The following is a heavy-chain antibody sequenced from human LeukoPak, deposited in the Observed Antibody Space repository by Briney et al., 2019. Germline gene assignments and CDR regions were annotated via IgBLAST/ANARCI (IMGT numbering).Heavy chain of an antibody. V-gene: IGHV3-23*01. CDR1: GFTFISYA. J-gene: IGHJ4*02. Sequence: GGSLRLSCAASGFTFISYAMSWVRQAPGKGLEWVSGNSGSGGNTYHADSVKGRFTISRDNSKNTLYLQMNSLRVEGTAVYYCARAIGSGSGYFDYWGQGTLVTVS. CDR3: ARAIGSGSGYFDY. D-gene: IGHD3-10*01. CDR2: NSGSGGNT.